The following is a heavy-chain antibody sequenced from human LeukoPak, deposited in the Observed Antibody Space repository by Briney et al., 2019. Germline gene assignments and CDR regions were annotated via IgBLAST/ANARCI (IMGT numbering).Heavy chain of an antibody. V-gene: IGHV3-9*01. CDR1: GFKFGSYA. CDR3: AKGSGSDGAFDI. D-gene: IGHD1-26*01. CDR2: ISWNSGSI. Sequence: GGSLRLSCGASGFKFGSYAMHWVRQAPGKGLEWVSGISWNSGSIGYADSVKGRFTISRDNAKNSLYLQMNSLRAEDTALYYCAKGSGSDGAFDIWGQGTMVTVSS. J-gene: IGHJ3*02.